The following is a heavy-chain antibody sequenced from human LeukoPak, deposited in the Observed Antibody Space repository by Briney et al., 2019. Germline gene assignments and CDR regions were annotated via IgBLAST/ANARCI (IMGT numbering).Heavy chain of an antibody. D-gene: IGHD2-15*01. J-gene: IGHJ5*02. V-gene: IGHV3-73*01. CDR3: TRQSIDLDCSATYCSNWFDP. CDR1: GFTFSGSP. Sequence: GGSLRLSCAASGFTFSGSPMHWVRQASGKGLEWVGRIKSNTNSYATAYAASVKGRFTISRDDSKNTAYLQMNSLRTEDTAVYYWTRQSIDLDCSATYCSNWFDPWGQGTLVTVSS. CDR2: IKSNTNSYAT.